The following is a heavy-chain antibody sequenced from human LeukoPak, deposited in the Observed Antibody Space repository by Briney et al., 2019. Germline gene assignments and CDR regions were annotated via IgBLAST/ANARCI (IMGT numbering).Heavy chain of an antibody. D-gene: IGHD2-21*01. CDR1: GFTFSSYS. CDR2: ISSSSSYI. V-gene: IGHV3-21*01. CDR3: ARDNSQEGFNY. J-gene: IGHJ4*02. Sequence: GGSLRLSCAASGFTFSSYSMNWVRQAPGKGLEWVSSISSSSSYIYYADSVKGRFTISRDNAKNSLYLQMNSLRAEDTAVYYCARDNSQEGFNYWGQGTLVTVPS.